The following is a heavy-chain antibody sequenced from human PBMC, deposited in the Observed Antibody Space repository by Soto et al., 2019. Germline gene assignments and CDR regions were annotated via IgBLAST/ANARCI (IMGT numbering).Heavy chain of an antibody. Sequence: ASVKVSCKVSGYTLTELSMHWVRQAPGKGLEWMGGFDPEDGETIYAQKFQGRVTMTEDTSTDTAYMELSSLRSEDAAVYYCATPSTAYCTNGVCYSNWFDPWGQGMLVTVSS. CDR2: FDPEDGET. CDR3: ATPSTAYCTNGVCYSNWFDP. V-gene: IGHV1-24*01. D-gene: IGHD2-8*01. CDR1: GYTLTELS. J-gene: IGHJ5*02.